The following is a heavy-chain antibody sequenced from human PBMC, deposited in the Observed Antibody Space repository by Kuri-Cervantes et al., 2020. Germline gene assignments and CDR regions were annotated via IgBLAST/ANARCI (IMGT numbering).Heavy chain of an antibody. CDR1: GGSFSGYY. Sequence: SETLSLTCAVYGGSFSGYYWSWIRQRPGKGLEWIGEINHCGSTNYNPSLKSRVTISVDTSKNQFSLKLSSVTAADTAVYYFARGCRKRPGYSSSWSSPFDYWGQGTLVTVSS. CDR2: INHCGST. V-gene: IGHV4-34*01. CDR3: ARGCRKRPGYSSSWSSPFDY. J-gene: IGHJ4*02. D-gene: IGHD6-13*01.